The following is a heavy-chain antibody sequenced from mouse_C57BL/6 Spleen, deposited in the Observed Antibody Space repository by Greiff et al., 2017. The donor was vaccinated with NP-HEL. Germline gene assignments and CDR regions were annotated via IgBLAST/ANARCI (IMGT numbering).Heavy chain of an antibody. CDR1: GFNIKDYY. Sequence: VHVKQSGAELVRPGASVKLSCTASGFNIKDYYMHWVKQRPEQGLEWIGRIDPEDGDTEYAPKFQGKATMTADTSSNTAYLQLSSLTSEDTAVYYCTTTLLRLQNYWGKGTTLTVSS. V-gene: IGHV14-1*01. D-gene: IGHD3-2*02. CDR2: IDPEDGDT. CDR3: TTTLLRLQNY. J-gene: IGHJ2*01.